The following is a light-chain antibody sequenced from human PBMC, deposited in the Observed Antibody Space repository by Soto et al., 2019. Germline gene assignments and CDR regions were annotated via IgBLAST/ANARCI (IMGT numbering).Light chain of an antibody. Sequence: EIVLTQSPGTLSLSPGERATLSCRASQSVNNNYLAWYQQEPGQAPRLLIYGASSRATGIPDRFSGSGSGTDFTLTISRLEPEDFAVYYCQQYGSLVTFGGGTKVEIK. CDR2: GAS. J-gene: IGKJ4*01. V-gene: IGKV3-20*01. CDR1: QSVNNNY. CDR3: QQYGSLVT.